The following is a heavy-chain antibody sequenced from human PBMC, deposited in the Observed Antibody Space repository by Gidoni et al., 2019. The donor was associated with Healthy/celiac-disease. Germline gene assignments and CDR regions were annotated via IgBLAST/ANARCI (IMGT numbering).Heavy chain of an antibody. J-gene: IGHJ4*02. CDR3: ARAVGAITQYTIDY. Sequence: QGQPQQWGAGLLKPSETLPLTGAGEGGSFSCYYWSWSRQPPGKGLEWIGEINQSGSTNYNPSLKSRVTISVATSKNQFSLKLSSVTAADTAVYYCARAVGAITQYTIDYWGQGTLVTVSS. V-gene: IGHV4-34*01. D-gene: IGHD1-26*01. CDR2: INQSGST. CDR1: GGSFSCYY.